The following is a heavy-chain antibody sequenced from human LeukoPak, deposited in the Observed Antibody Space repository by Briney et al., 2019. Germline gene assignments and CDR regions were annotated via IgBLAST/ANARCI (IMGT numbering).Heavy chain of an antibody. V-gene: IGHV4-61*02. Sequence: PSETLSLTCTVSGGSISSGSYYWSWIRQPAGKGLEWIGRIYTSGSTNYNPSLKSRVTISVDTSKNQFSLNLSSVTAADTAVYYCARVGTYYYDSGSSSGLDYWGQGTLVTVSS. CDR1: GGSISSGSYY. CDR2: IYTSGST. J-gene: IGHJ4*02. CDR3: ARVGTYYYDSGSSSGLDY. D-gene: IGHD3-10*01.